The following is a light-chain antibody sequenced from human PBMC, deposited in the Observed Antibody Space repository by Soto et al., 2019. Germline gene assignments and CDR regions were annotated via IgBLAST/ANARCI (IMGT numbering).Light chain of an antibody. CDR3: QQYGSSPPYT. J-gene: IGKJ2*01. V-gene: IGKV3-20*01. CDR1: QSVSNNY. CDR2: GSS. Sequence: EVVLTQSPGTLSLSPGERATLSCRASQSVSNNYFAWYQQKPGQAPRLLIFGSSDRATGIPDRFSGSGSGTYFTLNTSRLEPEDFAVYYCQQYGSSPPYTFGQGTKLEIK.